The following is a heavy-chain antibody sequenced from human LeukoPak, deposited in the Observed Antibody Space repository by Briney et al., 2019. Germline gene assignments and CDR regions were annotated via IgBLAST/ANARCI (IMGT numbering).Heavy chain of an antibody. Sequence: GGSLRLSCAASGFTFSSYWMHWVRHAPGKGLVWVSRINSDGSSTSYADSVKGRFTISRDNAKNTLYLQMNSLSAADTAVYYCARGGASGSYPVEAFDIWGQGTMVTVCS. J-gene: IGHJ3*02. CDR3: ARGGASGSYPVEAFDI. D-gene: IGHD1-26*01. V-gene: IGHV3-74*01. CDR2: INSDGSST. CDR1: GFTFSSYW.